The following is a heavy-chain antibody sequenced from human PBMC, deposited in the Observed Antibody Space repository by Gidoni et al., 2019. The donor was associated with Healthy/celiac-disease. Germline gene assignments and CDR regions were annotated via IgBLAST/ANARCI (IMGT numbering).Heavy chain of an antibody. D-gene: IGHD2-15*01. V-gene: IGHV1-69*01. Sequence: QVQLVQSGAEVTKPGSSVKVSCKAAGGPFSSYAIRWVRQAPGQGLEWMGGILPILGTANYAQKFPGRVTITADESTSTAYMELSSLRSEDTAVYYCARVLGYCSGGSCYEVWGYFDYWGQGTLVTVSS. J-gene: IGHJ4*02. CDR2: ILPILGTA. CDR1: GGPFSSYA. CDR3: ARVLGYCSGGSCYEVWGYFDY.